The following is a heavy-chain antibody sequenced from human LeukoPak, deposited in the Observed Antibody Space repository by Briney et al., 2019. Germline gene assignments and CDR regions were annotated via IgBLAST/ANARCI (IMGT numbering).Heavy chain of an antibody. CDR1: GFTFSSYS. V-gene: IGHV3-21*01. J-gene: IGHJ6*02. CDR2: ISSSSSYI. D-gene: IGHD2-2*01. CDR3: ARNPYGYCSSTSCYGMDV. Sequence: GGSLRLSCAASGFTFSSYSMNWVRQAPGKGLEWVSSISSSSSYIYYADSVKGRFTISRDNAKNSLYLQMNSLRAEDTAVYYCARNPYGYCSSTSCYGMDVWGQGTTVTVSS.